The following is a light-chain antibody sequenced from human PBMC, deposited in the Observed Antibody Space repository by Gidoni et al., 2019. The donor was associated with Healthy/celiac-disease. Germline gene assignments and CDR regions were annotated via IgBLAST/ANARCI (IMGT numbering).Light chain of an antibody. CDR2: DAS. V-gene: IGKV1-5*01. J-gene: IGKJ1*01. CDR1: QSISSW. CDR3: QQYTQ. Sequence: DIQMTQSPSTLSASVGDRVTITCRARQSISSWLAWYQQKPGKAPKLLIYDASSLESGVPSRFSGSGSGTEFTLTISSPQPDDFATYYCQQYTQFGQGTKVEIK.